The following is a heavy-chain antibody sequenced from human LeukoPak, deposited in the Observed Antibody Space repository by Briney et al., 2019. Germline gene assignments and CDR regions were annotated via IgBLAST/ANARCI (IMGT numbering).Heavy chain of an antibody. Sequence: SETLSLTCTVSVDSITIDYWSWIPQSPGKGLEWIGYIYYSGTTSYNPSLKSRVTISLDTSKNQFSLKLSSVTAADTAVYYCARGANWGSPDYWGQGTLVTVSS. CDR2: IYYSGTT. CDR1: VDSITIDY. V-gene: IGHV4-59*01. J-gene: IGHJ4*02. CDR3: ARGANWGSPDY. D-gene: IGHD7-27*01.